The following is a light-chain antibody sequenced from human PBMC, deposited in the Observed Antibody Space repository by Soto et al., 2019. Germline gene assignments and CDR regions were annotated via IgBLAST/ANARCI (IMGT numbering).Light chain of an antibody. V-gene: IGKV3D-15*01. CDR2: DAY. J-gene: IGKJ1*01. Sequence: EVVLTQSPVTLSLSPGERATLSFRASQSFRGLLAWYQQKPGQAPRLLIYDAYNRATGIPPRFSGSGSGTEFTLTISSLQSEDFAVYYCQQYNNWPRTFGQGTKVDIK. CDR1: QSFRGL. CDR3: QQYNNWPRT.